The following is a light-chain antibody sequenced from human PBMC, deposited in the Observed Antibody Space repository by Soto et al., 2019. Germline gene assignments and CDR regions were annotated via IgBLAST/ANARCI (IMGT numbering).Light chain of an antibody. Sequence: EIVMTQSPATLSVSPGERATLSCSASQSVSSYLAWYQQKPGQAPRLLIYGASSRATGIPDRFSGSGSGTDFTLTISRLEPEDFAVYYCQQYGSSPLTFGGGTKVDIK. CDR2: GAS. J-gene: IGKJ4*01. CDR1: QSVSSY. V-gene: IGKV3-20*01. CDR3: QQYGSSPLT.